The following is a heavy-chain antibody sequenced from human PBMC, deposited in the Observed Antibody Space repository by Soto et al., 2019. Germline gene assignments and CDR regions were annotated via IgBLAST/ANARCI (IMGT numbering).Heavy chain of an antibody. CDR1: GYTFTGYY. Sequence: ASVKVSCKASGYTFTGYYMHWVRQAPGQGLEWMGWINPNSGGTNYAQKFQGWVTMTRDTSISTAYMELSRLRSDDTAVYYCARDMEYCSSTICPALSYYYYMDCWGKGTTVNLFS. V-gene: IGHV1-2*04. J-gene: IGHJ6*03. D-gene: IGHD2-2*01. CDR2: INPNSGGT. CDR3: ARDMEYCSSTICPALSYYYYMDC.